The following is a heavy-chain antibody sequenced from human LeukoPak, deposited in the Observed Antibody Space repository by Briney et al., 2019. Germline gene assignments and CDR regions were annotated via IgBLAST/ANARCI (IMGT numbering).Heavy chain of an antibody. CDR3: ARDSSGWYPWGYYYMDV. D-gene: IGHD6-19*01. V-gene: IGHV1-2*02. CDR2: INPNSGGT. J-gene: IGHJ6*03. Sequence: ASVKVSCKASGYTFTGYYMHWVRQAPGQGLEWMGWINPNSGGTNYAQKFQGRVTMTRDTSISTAYMELSRLRSDDTAVYYCARDSSGWYPWGYYYMDVWGRGTTVTVSS. CDR1: GYTFTGYY.